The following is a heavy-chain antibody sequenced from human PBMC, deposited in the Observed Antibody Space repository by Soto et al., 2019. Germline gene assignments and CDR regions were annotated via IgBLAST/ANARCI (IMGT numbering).Heavy chain of an antibody. CDR3: ATRAPIDGDPY. CDR2: VYHSGST. Sequence: QVQLQESGPGLVKPSETLSLTCDVSGDSISSPTWWTWVRQPPGKGLEWIGEVYHSGSTNYNSSLKXXVPISVDKSKNQFSLRLTSVTAADTAVYYCATRAPIDGDPYWGQGTLVTVSS. D-gene: IGHD4-17*01. CDR1: GDSISSPTW. J-gene: IGHJ4*02. V-gene: IGHV4-4*02.